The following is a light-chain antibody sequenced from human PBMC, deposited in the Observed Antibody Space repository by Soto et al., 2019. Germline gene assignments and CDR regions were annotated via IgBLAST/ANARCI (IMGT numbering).Light chain of an antibody. CDR1: QSLLHIDGYNH. CDR2: LGS. V-gene: IGKV2-28*01. CDR3: MQALQTPLT. Sequence: DVVMTQSPLSLPVTPGEPASISCRSSQSLLHIDGYNHLDWFLQRPGQSPQVLIYLGSNRAPGVPARFSGSGSGTDFTLKISRVEAEDVGVYYCMQALQTPLTFGGGTKVEIK. J-gene: IGKJ4*01.